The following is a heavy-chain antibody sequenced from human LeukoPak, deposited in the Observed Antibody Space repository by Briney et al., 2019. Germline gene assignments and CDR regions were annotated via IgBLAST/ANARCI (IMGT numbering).Heavy chain of an antibody. CDR3: AKETYSNGWYLYCDY. D-gene: IGHD6-19*01. V-gene: IGHV3-23*01. CDR2: ISGGGRST. J-gene: IGHJ4*02. CDR1: GLTFSSYA. Sequence: PGGSLRLSCVASGLTFSSYAMSWVRQPPGKGLEWVSGISGGGRSTYYADSVKGRFTITRDNSKTTLFLQVSSLRAEDTAVDYCAKETYSNGWYLYCDYWGQGTLVTVPS.